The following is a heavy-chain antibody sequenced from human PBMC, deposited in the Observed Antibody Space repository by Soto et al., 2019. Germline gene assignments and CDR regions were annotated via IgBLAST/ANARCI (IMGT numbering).Heavy chain of an antibody. CDR3: ARDQLSSGLYVWFDP. D-gene: IGHD6-25*01. CDR1: GGSISTYY. J-gene: IGHJ5*02. Sequence: HVQLQESGPGLVKPSETLSLTCTVSGGSISTYYWSWIRQPPGKGLEWIGYIYYDGSTSYNPSLRRRVTISVDTSNNQFSLILSSVTSADTAVYYCARDQLSSGLYVWFDPWGQGTLVTVSS. CDR2: IYYDGST. V-gene: IGHV4-59*01.